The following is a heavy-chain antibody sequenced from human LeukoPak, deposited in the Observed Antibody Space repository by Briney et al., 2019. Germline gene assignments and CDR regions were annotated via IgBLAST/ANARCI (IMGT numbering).Heavy chain of an antibody. CDR2: INHSGST. CDR3: ARLPYSGRYAFDY. Sequence: SETLSLTCAVYGGSFSGYYWSWIRQPPGKGLEWIGEINHSGSTNYNPSLKSRVTISVDTSKNQFSLKLSSVTAADTAVYYCARLPYSGRYAFDYWGQGTLVAVSS. CDR1: GGSFSGYY. V-gene: IGHV4-34*01. D-gene: IGHD1-26*01. J-gene: IGHJ4*02.